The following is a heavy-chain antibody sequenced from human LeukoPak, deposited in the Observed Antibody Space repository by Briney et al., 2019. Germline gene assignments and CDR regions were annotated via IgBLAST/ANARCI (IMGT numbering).Heavy chain of an antibody. CDR1: GFTFSSYS. D-gene: IGHD1-26*01. Sequence: GGSLRLSCAASGFTFSSYSMNWVRQAPGKGLEWVSSISSSSSYIYYADSVKGRFTISRDNAKNSLYLQMNSLRAEDTAVYYCAKDREIVGATTEWFDPWGQGTLVTVSS. J-gene: IGHJ5*02. V-gene: IGHV3-21*01. CDR3: AKDREIVGATTEWFDP. CDR2: ISSSSSYI.